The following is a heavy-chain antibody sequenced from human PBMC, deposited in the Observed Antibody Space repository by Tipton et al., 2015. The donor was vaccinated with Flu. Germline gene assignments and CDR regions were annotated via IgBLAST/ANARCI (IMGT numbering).Heavy chain of an antibody. CDR2: INGRGGST. Sequence: SLRLSCVASGFTFSSYAMIWVRQAPGKGLEWVSAINGRGGSTYYADSVKGRFTISRDNSENTLYLQMNSLRVEDTAVYYCAKCALVVPAGDFDYWGQGTLVTVSS. CDR3: AKCALVVPAGDFDY. D-gene: IGHD2-2*01. V-gene: IGHV3-23*01. J-gene: IGHJ4*02. CDR1: GFTFSSYA.